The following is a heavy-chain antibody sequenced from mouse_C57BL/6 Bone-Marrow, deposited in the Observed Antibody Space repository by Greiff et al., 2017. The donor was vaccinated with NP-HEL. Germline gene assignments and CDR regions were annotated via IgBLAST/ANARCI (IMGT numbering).Heavy chain of an antibody. V-gene: IGHV1-19*01. D-gene: IGHD1-1*01. J-gene: IGHJ2*01. Sequence: EVQLQQSGPVLVKPGASVKMSCKASGYTFTDYYMNWVKQSHGKSLEWIGVINPYNGGTSYNQKFKGKATLTVDKSSSTADMELNSLTSEDSAVYYCARSLTTVVVHYYDDWGQGTTLTVSS. CDR2: INPYNGGT. CDR3: ARSLTTVVVHYYDD. CDR1: GYTFTDYY.